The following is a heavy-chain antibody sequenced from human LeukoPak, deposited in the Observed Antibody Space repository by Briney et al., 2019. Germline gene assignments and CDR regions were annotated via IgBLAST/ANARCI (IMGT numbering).Heavy chain of an antibody. CDR3: ARAGASNESDY. Sequence: GGSLRLSCAASGFTSISYGMHCVRQAPGKGLEWVAVIWSDGSKTYYVDSVKGRFTISRDYSKNTLYLQMSSLRVEDTAVYYCARAGASNESDYWGQGTLVTVSS. CDR1: GFTSISYG. D-gene: IGHD2-8*01. J-gene: IGHJ4*02. CDR2: IWSDGSKT. V-gene: IGHV3-33*01.